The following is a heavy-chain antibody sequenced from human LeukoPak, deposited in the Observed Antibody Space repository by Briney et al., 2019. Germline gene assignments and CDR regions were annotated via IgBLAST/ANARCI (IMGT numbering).Heavy chain of an antibody. CDR3: AKDFRAKSGSGSYGWFDP. V-gene: IGHV3-23*01. D-gene: IGHD3-10*01. J-gene: IGHJ5*02. CDR2: ISGSGGST. CDR1: GFTFSSYA. Sequence: GGSLRPACAASGFTFSSYAMSWVRQAPGKGLEWVSSISGSGGSTHYADSVKGRFTISRDNSKNTLYLQMNSLRADDTAVYYCAKDFRAKSGSGSYGWFDPWGQGTLVTVSS.